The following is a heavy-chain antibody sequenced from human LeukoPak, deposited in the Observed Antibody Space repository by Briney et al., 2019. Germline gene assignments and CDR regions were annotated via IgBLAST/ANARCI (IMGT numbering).Heavy chain of an antibody. Sequence: GRSLRLSCAASGFTFRTYGMNWVRQAPGKGLEWVAIISYDGSNEDYADSVKGRFTISRDNSKNTLYLQMNSLRAEDSAVYYCAKSRVRGVYYFVYWGQGTLVTVSS. J-gene: IGHJ4*02. D-gene: IGHD3-10*02. CDR1: GFTFRTYG. CDR2: ISYDGSNE. CDR3: AKSRVRGVYYFVY. V-gene: IGHV3-30*18.